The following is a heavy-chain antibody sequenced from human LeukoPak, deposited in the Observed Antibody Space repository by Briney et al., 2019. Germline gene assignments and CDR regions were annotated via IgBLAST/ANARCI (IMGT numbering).Heavy chain of an antibody. J-gene: IGHJ3*02. CDR2: IYHSGST. CDR1: GYSISSGYY. CDR3: ARDVDSSGWYLAGAFDI. D-gene: IGHD6-19*01. Sequence: PSETLSLTCAVSGYSISSGYYWGWIRQPPGKGLEWIGSIYHSGSTYYNPSLKSRVTISVDTSKNQFSLKLSSVTAADTAVYYCARDVDSSGWYLAGAFDIWGQGTMVTVSS. V-gene: IGHV4-38-2*02.